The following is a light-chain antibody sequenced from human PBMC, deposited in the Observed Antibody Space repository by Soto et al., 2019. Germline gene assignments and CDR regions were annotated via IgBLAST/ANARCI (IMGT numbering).Light chain of an antibody. CDR2: KDS. V-gene: IGLV3-27*01. CDR3: YSAADNNLVV. J-gene: IGLJ2*01. CDR1: VLAKKY. Sequence: SYELTQPSSVSVSPGQTARITCSGDVLAKKYARWFQQKPGQAPVPVIYKDSERPSGIPERFSGSSSGTTVTLTISGAQVEDEADYYCYSAADNNLVVFGGGTKVTVL.